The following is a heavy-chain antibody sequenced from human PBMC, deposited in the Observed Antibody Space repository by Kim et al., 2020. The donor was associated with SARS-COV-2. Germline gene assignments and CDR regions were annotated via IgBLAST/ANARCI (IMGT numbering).Heavy chain of an antibody. J-gene: IGHJ4*02. Sequence: ASVKVSCKASGYTFTSYGMNWVRQAPGQGLEWMGWINTNTGNPTYAQGFTGRFVFSLDTSVSTAYLQISSLKAEDSAVYYCARGGRVAAPGGGDYWGQGTLVTVSS. CDR3: ARGGRVAAPGGGDY. D-gene: IGHD6-13*01. V-gene: IGHV7-4-1*02. CDR1: GYTFTSYG. CDR2: INTNTGNP.